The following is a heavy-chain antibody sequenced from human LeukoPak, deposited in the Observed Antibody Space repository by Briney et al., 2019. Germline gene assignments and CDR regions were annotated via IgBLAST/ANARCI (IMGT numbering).Heavy chain of an antibody. J-gene: IGHJ4*02. V-gene: IGHV3-30*02. D-gene: IGHD6-19*01. CDR3: ATYTSGWSVGIDY. Sequence: QSGGSLRLSCAASGFTFSSYGMHWVRQAPGKGLEWVAFIRYDGSNKYYADSVKGRFTISRDNSKNTLYLQMNSLRAADPAVSYCATYTSGWSVGIDYWGQGTLVTVSS. CDR1: GFTFSSYG. CDR2: IRYDGSNK.